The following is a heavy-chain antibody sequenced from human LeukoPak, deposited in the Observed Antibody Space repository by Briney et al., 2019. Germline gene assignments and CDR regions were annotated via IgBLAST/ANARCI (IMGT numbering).Heavy chain of an antibody. CDR3: ARLFQRNELNYYDSSGYSLGY. Sequence: PGGSLRLSCAASGYTFTSYDINWVRQATGQGLEGMGWMNPNSGNTGYAQKFQGRITITRNTSIRTAYMELSSLRSEDTAVYYCARLFQRNELNYYDSSGYSLGYWGQGTLVTVSS. CDR2: MNPNSGNT. CDR1: GYTFTSYD. V-gene: IGHV1-8*03. D-gene: IGHD3-22*01. J-gene: IGHJ4*02.